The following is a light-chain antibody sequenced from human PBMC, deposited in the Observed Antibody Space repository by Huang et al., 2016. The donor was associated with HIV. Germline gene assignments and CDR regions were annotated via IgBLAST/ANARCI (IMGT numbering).Light chain of an antibody. CDR1: QDINTY. V-gene: IGKV1-8*01. CDR2: ATS. CDR3: QQYYSFPLT. J-gene: IGKJ1*01. Sequence: AIRITQSPSSLSASTGDKVSITCRASQDINTYLACYQQKPGKPPSLLIYATSTLQSGVPSRFSGSGSGTDFTLTITHLQSEDFATYYCQQYYSFPLTFGQGFQVEV.